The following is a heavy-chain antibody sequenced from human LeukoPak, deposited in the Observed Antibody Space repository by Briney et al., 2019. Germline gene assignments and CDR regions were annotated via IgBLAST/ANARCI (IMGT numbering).Heavy chain of an antibody. CDR1: GFTFSSYS. J-gene: IGHJ4*02. Sequence: PGGSLRLSCAASGFTFSSYSVNWVRQAPGKGLEWVSSISSSSNYIHYADSVKGRFTISRDNAKNSLYLQMNSLRAEDTAVYYCAREWEYYDILTGTTASFDYWGQGTLVTVSS. CDR2: ISSSSNYI. D-gene: IGHD3-9*01. CDR3: AREWEYYDILTGTTASFDY. V-gene: IGHV3-21*01.